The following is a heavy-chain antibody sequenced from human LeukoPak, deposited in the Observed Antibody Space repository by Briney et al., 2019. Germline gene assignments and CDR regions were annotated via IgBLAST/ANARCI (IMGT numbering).Heavy chain of an antibody. D-gene: IGHD3-16*01. Sequence: GGSLRLSCAASVFIFSGYDMHGVRQAPGRGLEGGAFLRFDGSNKYYADSARGRFTISRDTSENTLHLQMDSVRSKDAGVYIWAKDHLGDYYYCMDVWGNGTTVTVSS. J-gene: IGHJ6*03. CDR3: AKDHLGDYYYCMDV. V-gene: IGHV3-30*02. CDR1: VFIFSGYD. CDR2: LRFDGSNK.